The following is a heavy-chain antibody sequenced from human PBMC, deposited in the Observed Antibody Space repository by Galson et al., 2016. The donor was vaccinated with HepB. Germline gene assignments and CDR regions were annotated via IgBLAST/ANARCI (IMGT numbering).Heavy chain of an antibody. J-gene: IGHJ5*02. CDR3: ARHLHYDSWSGPPRVGWFAP. D-gene: IGHD3-3*01. Sequence: QSGAEVTKPGESLKISCKGSAYRFSTYWIGWVRQKPGKGLEWMGIVYPGDSETRYSPSFQGRVTISADKSISTAYLQWSSLKASDTAMYYCARHLHYDSWSGPPRVGWFAPWGQGTLVTVSS. CDR1: AYRFSTYW. V-gene: IGHV5-51*01. CDR2: VYPGDSET.